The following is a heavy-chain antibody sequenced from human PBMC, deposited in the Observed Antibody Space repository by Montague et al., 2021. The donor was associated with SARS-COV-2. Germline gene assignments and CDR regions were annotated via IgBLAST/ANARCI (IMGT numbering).Heavy chain of an antibody. D-gene: IGHD2-2*01. J-gene: IGHJ6*02. Sequence: SETLSLTCTGYCRSTGTYYWGSDRQTPRLGFQYILYTSSGGCSKYKLSLKSRVTISVDTSKNHFTLRLSSVTAADTAVYYCANFRRTQLIFGTLYYGMDVWGPGTTVTVSS. CDR2: TSSGGCS. CDR3: ANFRRTQLIFGTLYYGMDV. CDR1: CRSTGTYY. V-gene: IGHV4-59*01.